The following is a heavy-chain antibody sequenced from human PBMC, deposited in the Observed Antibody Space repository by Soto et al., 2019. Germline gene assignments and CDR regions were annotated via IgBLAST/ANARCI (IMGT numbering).Heavy chain of an antibody. J-gene: IGHJ1*01. CDR1: GGSFSDYY. D-gene: IGHD3-22*01. CDR3: ARALYRADYYDSSGYYFAEYFQH. CDR2: IYYSGST. Sequence: TLSLTCAVYGGSFSDYYWSWIRQPPGKGLEWIGYIYYSGSTYYKPSLKRRVTISVDTSKNHFSLKLSSVTAADTAVYYCARALYRADYYDSSGYYFAEYFQHWGQGTLVTVSS. V-gene: IGHV4-30-4*01.